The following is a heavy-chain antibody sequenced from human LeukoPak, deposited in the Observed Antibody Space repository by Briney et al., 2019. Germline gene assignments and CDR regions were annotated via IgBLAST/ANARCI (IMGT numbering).Heavy chain of an antibody. CDR2: LSFDGSNE. CDR1: GFTFSSYG. J-gene: IGHJ5*02. CDR3: ARGSGYHLVS. V-gene: IGHV3-30*03. D-gene: IGHD5-12*01. Sequence: GGSLRLSCAASGFTFSSYGMHWVRQAPGKGLEWVAVLSFDGSNENYAGSVRGRFTISRDNSKNTLYLQMNSLTIEDTAIYYCARGSGYHLVSWGQGTLVTVSS.